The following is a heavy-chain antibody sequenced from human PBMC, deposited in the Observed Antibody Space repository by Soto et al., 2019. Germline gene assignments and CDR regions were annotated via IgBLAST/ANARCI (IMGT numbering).Heavy chain of an antibody. D-gene: IGHD6-19*01. CDR1: GYSFTSYW. CDR3: ARRSVAGTGVRWFDP. Sequence: PGESLKISCKGSGYSFTSYWIGWVRQMPGKGLEWMGIIYPGDSDTRYSPSFQGQVTISADKSISTAYLQWSSLKASDTAMYYCARRSVAGTGVRWFDPWGQGTLVTVSS. CDR2: IYPGDSDT. J-gene: IGHJ5*02. V-gene: IGHV5-51*01.